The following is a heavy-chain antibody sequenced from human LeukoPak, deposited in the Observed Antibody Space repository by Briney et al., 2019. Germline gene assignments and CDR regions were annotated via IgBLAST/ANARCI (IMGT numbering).Heavy chain of an antibody. CDR2: ISYDGSNK. J-gene: IGHJ4*02. CDR1: GFTFSSYG. D-gene: IGHD2-2*02. V-gene: IGHV3-30*18. CDR3: AKDDQIVVVPAAIDK. Sequence: AGSLRLSCAASGFTFSSYGMRWVRQAPGKGLEWVAVISYDGSNKYYADSVKGRFTISRDNSKNPLYLQMNSLRAEDTAVYYCAKDDQIVVVPAAIDKGGQGTLVTVP.